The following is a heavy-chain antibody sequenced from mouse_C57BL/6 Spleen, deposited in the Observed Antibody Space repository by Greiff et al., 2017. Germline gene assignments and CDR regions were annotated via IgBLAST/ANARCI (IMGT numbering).Heavy chain of an antibody. CDR2: IDPSDSET. Sequence: QVQLQQPGAELVRPVSSVKLSCKASCYTFTSYWMHWVQPRPIHGLEWICNIDPSDSETPFNQKFNDKATLTGDKSSSTAYMQLSSLTSEDSAVYYCARGGGLPYYYAMDYWGQGTSVTVSS. D-gene: IGHD2-4*01. CDR3: ARGGGLPYYYAMDY. CDR1: CYTFTSYW. V-gene: IGHV1-52*01. J-gene: IGHJ4*01.